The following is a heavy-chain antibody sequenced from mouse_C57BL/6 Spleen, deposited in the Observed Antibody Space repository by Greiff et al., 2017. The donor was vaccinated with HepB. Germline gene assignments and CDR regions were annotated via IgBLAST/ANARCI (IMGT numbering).Heavy chain of an antibody. V-gene: IGHV14-1*01. CDR3: TTFLFTTVVATGRYFDV. CDR2: IDPEDGDT. Sequence: EVQLQQSGAELVRPGASVKLSCTASGFNIKDYYMHWVKQRPEQGLEWIGRIDPEDGDTEYAPKFQGKATMTADISSNTAYLQLSSLTSEDTAVYYCTTFLFTTVVATGRYFDVWGTGTTVTVSS. CDR1: GFNIKDYY. J-gene: IGHJ1*03. D-gene: IGHD1-1*01.